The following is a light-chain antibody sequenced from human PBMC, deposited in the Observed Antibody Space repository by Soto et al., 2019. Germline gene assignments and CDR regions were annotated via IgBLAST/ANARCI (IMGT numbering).Light chain of an antibody. CDR2: DAS. J-gene: IGKJ1*01. Sequence: EIVMTQSPATLSVSPGERATLSCRASQSVSSNLAWYQQKPGQAPRLLISDASNRATGIPDRLSGSGSGTDFTLTISRLEPEDFAVYYCQQYGSSGTFGQGTKVDIK. CDR3: QQYGSSGT. V-gene: IGKV3-20*01. CDR1: QSVSSN.